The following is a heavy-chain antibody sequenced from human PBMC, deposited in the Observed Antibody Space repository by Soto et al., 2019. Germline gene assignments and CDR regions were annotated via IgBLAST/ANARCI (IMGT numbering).Heavy chain of an antibody. J-gene: IGHJ4*02. D-gene: IGHD5-12*01. CDR1: GGSISSSSYY. Sequence: QLQLQESGPGLVKPSETLSLTCTVSGGSISSSSYYWGWIRQPPGKGLEWIGSIYYSGSTYYNPSLKSRVTISVDTSKNQFSLKLSSVTAADTAVYYCARLEMATMGPPPYFDYWGQGTLVTVSS. CDR2: IYYSGST. CDR3: ARLEMATMGPPPYFDY. V-gene: IGHV4-39*01.